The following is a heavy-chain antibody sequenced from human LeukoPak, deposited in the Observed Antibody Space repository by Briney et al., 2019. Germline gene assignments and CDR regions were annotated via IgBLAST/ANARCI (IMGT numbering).Heavy chain of an antibody. Sequence: GGSLRLSCAASGFTVSSNYMSWVRQAPGKGLEWVSVIYSGGSTYYADSVKGRFTISRDNSKNTLYLQMNSLRAEDTAVYYCARVPIAARSNWFDPWGQGTLDTVSS. D-gene: IGHD6-6*01. CDR3: ARVPIAARSNWFDP. J-gene: IGHJ5*02. V-gene: IGHV3-53*01. CDR2: IYSGGST. CDR1: GFTVSSNY.